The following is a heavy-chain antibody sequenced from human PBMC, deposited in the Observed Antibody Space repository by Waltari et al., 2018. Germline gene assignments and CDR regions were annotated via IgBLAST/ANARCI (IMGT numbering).Heavy chain of an antibody. J-gene: IGHJ4*02. CDR2: IRYDGSNK. CDR1: GFTFSSYG. Sequence: QVQLVESGGGVVQPGGSLRLSCAASGFTFSSYGMHWVRQAPGKGLEWVAFIRYDGSNKYYADSVKGRFTISRDNSKNTLYLQMNSLRAEDTAVYYCAKDQLSYGGNPASFDYWGQGTLVTVSS. D-gene: IGHD4-17*01. V-gene: IGHV3-30*02. CDR3: AKDQLSYGGNPASFDY.